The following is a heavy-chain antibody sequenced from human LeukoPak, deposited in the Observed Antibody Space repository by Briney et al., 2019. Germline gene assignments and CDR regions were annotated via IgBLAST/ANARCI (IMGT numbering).Heavy chain of an antibody. Sequence: SETLSLTCTVSSGSISSSSYYWGWIRQPPGKGLEWIGSIYYSGSTGYNPSLKSRVTISVDTSKNQFSLKLTSVTAADTAVYYCARSYDSRGYYYYGMDVWGHGTTVTVSS. J-gene: IGHJ6*02. V-gene: IGHV4-39*07. D-gene: IGHD3-22*01. CDR1: SGSISSSSYY. CDR3: ARSYDSRGYYYYGMDV. CDR2: IYYSGST.